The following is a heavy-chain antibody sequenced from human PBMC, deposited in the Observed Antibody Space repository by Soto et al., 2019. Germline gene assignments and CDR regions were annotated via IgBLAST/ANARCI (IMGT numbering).Heavy chain of an antibody. Sequence: GGSLRLSCAASGFTFSSYGMHWVRQAPGKGLEWVAVIWYDGSNKYYADSVKGRFTISRDNSKNTLYLQMNSLRAEDTAVYYCARVSSSSPSKYYFDYWGQGTLVTVSS. CDR3: ARVSSSSPSKYYFDY. J-gene: IGHJ4*02. V-gene: IGHV3-33*01. CDR1: GFTFSSYG. CDR2: IWYDGSNK. D-gene: IGHD6-13*01.